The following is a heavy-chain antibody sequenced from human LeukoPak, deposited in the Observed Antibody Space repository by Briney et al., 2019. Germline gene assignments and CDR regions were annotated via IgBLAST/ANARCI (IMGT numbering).Heavy chain of an antibody. CDR1: GYSISSGYY. CDR3: ARGWGDYDSSGYYHPYDY. V-gene: IGHV4-38-2*02. Sequence: SETLSLTCTVSGYSISSGYYWGWIRQPPGKGLEWIGSIYHSGGTYYNPSLKSRVTISVDTSKNQFSLKLSSVTAADTAVYYCARGWGDYDSSGYYHPYDYWGQGTLVTVSS. D-gene: IGHD3-22*01. J-gene: IGHJ4*02. CDR2: IYHSGGT.